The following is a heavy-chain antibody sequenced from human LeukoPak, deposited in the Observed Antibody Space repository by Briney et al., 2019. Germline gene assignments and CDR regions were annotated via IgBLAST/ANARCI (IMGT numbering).Heavy chain of an antibody. CDR1: GFTFDDYA. D-gene: IGHD2-2*01. Sequence: GGSLRLSCAASGFTFDDYAMHWVRQAPGKGLEWVSGISWNSGSIGYADSVKGRFTISRDNAKNSLYLQMNSLRAEDMALYYCAKSGSSTSWDYYYYMDVWGKGTTVTVSS. J-gene: IGHJ6*03. CDR2: ISWNSGSI. V-gene: IGHV3-9*03. CDR3: AKSGSSTSWDYYYYMDV.